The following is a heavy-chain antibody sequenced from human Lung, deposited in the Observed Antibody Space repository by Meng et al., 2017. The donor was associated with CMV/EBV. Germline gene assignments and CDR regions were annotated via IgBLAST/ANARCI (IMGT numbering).Heavy chain of an antibody. Sequence: SCAASGFTFDDYAIHWVRQPPGKGLEWVSGINWSGDRAVYADSVKGRFIVSRDNAKNSLFLQMNTLRAEDTALYYCAKDISPTPVMSDGMDVWGQGNXVTVSS. V-gene: IGHV3-9*01. CDR2: INWSGDRA. CDR3: AKDISPTPVMSDGMDV. J-gene: IGHJ6*02. D-gene: IGHD3-16*01. CDR1: GFTFDDYA.